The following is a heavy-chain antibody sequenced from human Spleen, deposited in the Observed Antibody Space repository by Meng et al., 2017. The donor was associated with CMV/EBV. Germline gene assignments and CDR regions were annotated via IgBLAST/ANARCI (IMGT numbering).Heavy chain of an antibody. D-gene: IGHD3-22*01. CDR3: ARVSISGYSDSNDEQYYYYYVMDV. CDR1: RFTFSNYY. V-gene: IGHV3-21*01. CDR2: ISSGSFST. Sequence: GESLKISCAASRFTFSNYYMNWVRQAPGKGLEWVSSISSGSFSTFYADSVKGRFTISRDNAKNSLYLQMNSLRAEDTAVYYCARVSISGYSDSNDEQYYYYYVMDVWGQGTTVTVSS. J-gene: IGHJ6*02.